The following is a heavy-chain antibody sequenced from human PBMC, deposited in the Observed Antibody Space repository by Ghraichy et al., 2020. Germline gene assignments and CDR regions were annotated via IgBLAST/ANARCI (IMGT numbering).Heavy chain of an antibody. D-gene: IGHD1-26*01. CDR1: GFTFSSYW. Sequence: GSLRLSCAASGFTFSSYWMHWVRQAPGKGLVWVSRINSDGSSTSYADSVKGRFTISRDNAKNTLYLQMNSLRAEDTAVYYCARGVRELLTWFDPWGQGTLVTVSS. CDR3: ARGVRELLTWFDP. J-gene: IGHJ5*02. CDR2: INSDGSST. V-gene: IGHV3-74*01.